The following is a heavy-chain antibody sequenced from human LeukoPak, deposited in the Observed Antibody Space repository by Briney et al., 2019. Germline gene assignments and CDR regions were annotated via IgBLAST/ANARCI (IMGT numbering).Heavy chain of an antibody. CDR3: ARSSAYYDFWSGYYNPFDY. CDR1: GGTFSSYT. D-gene: IGHD3-3*01. CDR2: ISPSGGST. J-gene: IGHJ4*02. Sequence: ASVKVSCKASGGTFSSYTISWVRQAPGQGLEWMGIISPSGGSTSYAQKFQGRVTMTRDTSTSTVYMELSSLRSEDTAVYYCARSSAYYDFWSGYYNPFDYWGQGTLVTVSS. V-gene: IGHV1-46*03.